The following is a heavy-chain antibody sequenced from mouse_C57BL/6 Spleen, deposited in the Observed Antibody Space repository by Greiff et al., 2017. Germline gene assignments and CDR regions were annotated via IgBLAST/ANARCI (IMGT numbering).Heavy chain of an antibody. J-gene: IGHJ1*03. V-gene: IGHV1-69*01. CDR2: IDASDSYT. CDR3: ARRRAYYGSSYGYFDV. D-gene: IGHD1-1*01. Sequence: QVQLQQPGAELVMPGASVKLSCKASGYTFTSYWMHWVKQSPGQGLEWIGEIDASDSYTNYNQKFKGKSTLTVDKSSSTAYMQLSSLTSEYSAVYYCARRRAYYGSSYGYFDVWGTGTTVTVSS. CDR1: GYTFTSYW.